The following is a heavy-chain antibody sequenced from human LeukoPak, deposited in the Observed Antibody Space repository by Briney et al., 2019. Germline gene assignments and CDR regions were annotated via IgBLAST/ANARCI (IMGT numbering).Heavy chain of an antibody. CDR3: ARDWTGITMVRGVTTH. Sequence: PGGSLRLSCAASGFTFSSYWMSWVRQAPGKGLEWVANIKQDGSEKYYVDSVKGRFTISRDNAKNSLYLQMNSLRAEDTAVYYCARDWTGITMVRGVTTHWGQGTLVTVSS. D-gene: IGHD3-10*01. CDR1: GFTFSSYW. J-gene: IGHJ4*02. CDR2: IKQDGSEK. V-gene: IGHV3-7*01.